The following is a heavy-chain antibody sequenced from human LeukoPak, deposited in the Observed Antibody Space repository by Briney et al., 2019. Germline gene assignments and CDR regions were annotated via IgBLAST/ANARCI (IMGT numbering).Heavy chain of an antibody. CDR1: GFTFSSYA. J-gene: IGHJ4*02. V-gene: IGHV3-23*01. CDR3: AKQVVRSGSYIDF. CDR2: ISGGGGST. Sequence: GGSLRLSCAASGFTFSSYAMIWVRQAPGKGLEWVSGISGGGGSTYYPDSVKGRFIISRDDSKNTLYLQMNSLRAEDTAVYYCAKQVVRSGSYIDFWGQGTLVTVSS. D-gene: IGHD1-26*01.